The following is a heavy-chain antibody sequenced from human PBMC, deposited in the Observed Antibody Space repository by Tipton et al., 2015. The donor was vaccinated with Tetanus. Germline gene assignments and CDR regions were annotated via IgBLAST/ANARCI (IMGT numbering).Heavy chain of an antibody. CDR2: IFYAGST. CDR3: ARRLIQNWFDP. CDR1: GVSISSYY. D-gene: IGHD2-8*01. V-gene: IGHV4-59*01. J-gene: IGHJ5*02. Sequence: TLSLTCTVSGVSISSYYWSWIRQSPGKGLEWIGYIFYAGSTNSNPSLKSRVTISVDKAKNQFSLKLTSVTAADTAVYYCARRLIQNWFDPWGQGTLVTVSS.